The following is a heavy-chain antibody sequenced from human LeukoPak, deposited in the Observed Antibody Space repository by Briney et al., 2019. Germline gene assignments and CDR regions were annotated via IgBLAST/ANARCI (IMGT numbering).Heavy chain of an antibody. CDR2: ISSSSSSI. D-gene: IGHD6-6*01. Sequence: GGSLRLSCAASGFTFSNYGMDWVRQAPGKGLEWVSYISSSSSSIYYADSVKGRFTISRDNARNSLFLQMNSLRAEDTAVYYCARGGAARPDYWGQGTLVTVSS. CDR1: GFTFSNYG. V-gene: IGHV3-48*01. CDR3: ARGGAARPDY. J-gene: IGHJ4*02.